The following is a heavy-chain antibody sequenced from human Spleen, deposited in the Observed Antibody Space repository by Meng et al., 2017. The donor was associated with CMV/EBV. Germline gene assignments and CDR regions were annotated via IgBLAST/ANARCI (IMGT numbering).Heavy chain of an antibody. Sequence: GESLKISCTGSGFTFGDYGISWVRQAPGKGLEWVGLIRTKVYGETTEYAASVKGRFTISRDDSKSIAYLQMISLKTEDTAMYYCTRAFDFWSGPRAFDIWGQGTMVTVSS. V-gene: IGHV3-49*04. D-gene: IGHD3-3*01. CDR2: IRTKVYGETT. CDR3: TRAFDFWSGPRAFDI. CDR1: GFTFGDYG. J-gene: IGHJ3*02.